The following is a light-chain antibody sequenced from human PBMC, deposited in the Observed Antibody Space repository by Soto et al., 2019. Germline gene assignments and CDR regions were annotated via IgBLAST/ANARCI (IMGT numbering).Light chain of an antibody. CDR1: SGHSSYA. CDR3: ETWDSNTWV. Sequence: QLVLTQSPSASASLGASVKLTCTLSSGHSSYAIAWHQQQPEKGPRYLMKLDSDGSHTKGDAIPDRFSGSSSGAERYLTISNLQFEDEADYYCETWDSNTWVFGGGTKLTVL. V-gene: IGLV4-69*01. CDR2: LDSDGSH. J-gene: IGLJ3*02.